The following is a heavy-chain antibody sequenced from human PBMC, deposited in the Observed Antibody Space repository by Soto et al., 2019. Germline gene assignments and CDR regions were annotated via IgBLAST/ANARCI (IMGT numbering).Heavy chain of an antibody. CDR1: GGSISSSSYY. CDR2: IYYSGST. D-gene: IGHD6-25*01. Sequence: QLQLQESGPGLVKPSETLSLTCTVSGGSISSSSYYWGWIRQPPGKGLEWIGSIYYSGSTYYNPSLKSRVTISVDTSKNQFSLKLSSVTAADTAVYYCARRLRTYYFDYWGQGTLVTVSS. CDR3: ARRLRTYYFDY. V-gene: IGHV4-39*01. J-gene: IGHJ4*02.